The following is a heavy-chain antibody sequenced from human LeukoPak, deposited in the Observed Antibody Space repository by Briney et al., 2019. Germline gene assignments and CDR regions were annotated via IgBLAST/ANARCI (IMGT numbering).Heavy chain of an antibody. CDR2: ISAYNGNT. CDR3: ARGSIIEEGHDAFDI. V-gene: IGHV1-18*01. CDR1: GNTFTTYG. J-gene: IGHJ3*02. Sequence: ASVKVSCKASGNTFTTYGISWVRQAPGQGLEWMGWISAYNGNTNSAQKLQGRVTMTTDTSTSTAYMELRSLRSDDTAVYYCARGSIIEEGHDAFDIWGQGTMVTVSS. D-gene: IGHD2-15*01.